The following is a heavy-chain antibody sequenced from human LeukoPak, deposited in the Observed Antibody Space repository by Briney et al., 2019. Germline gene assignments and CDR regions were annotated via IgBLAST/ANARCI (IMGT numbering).Heavy chain of an antibody. CDR2: IKEDGSEK. CDR3: GRGHYGDYA. Sequence: GGSLRLSCAASGFTFSGYWMSWVRQAPGKGLECVANIKEDGSEKYYVDSVKGRFTISRDNAENSLFLQMNSLRAEDTTVYYCGRGHYGDYAWGQGTLVTVSS. V-gene: IGHV3-7*01. J-gene: IGHJ5*02. D-gene: IGHD4-17*01. CDR1: GFTFSGYW.